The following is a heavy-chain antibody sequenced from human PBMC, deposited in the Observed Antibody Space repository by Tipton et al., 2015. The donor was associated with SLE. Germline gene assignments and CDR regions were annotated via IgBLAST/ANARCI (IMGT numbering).Heavy chain of an antibody. D-gene: IGHD3-10*01. J-gene: IGHJ6*03. CDR2: IYYGGSA. V-gene: IGHV4-59*01. CDR1: GGSIISYY. CDR3: ARAVRDLYYYYYLDV. Sequence: LRLSCSVSGGSIISYYWSWIRQSPGRGLEWIGYIYYGGSADYNPSLKSRVTISVDTSKNQFSLNLTSVTAADTAVYYCARAVRDLYYYYYLDVWGKGTTVTVSS.